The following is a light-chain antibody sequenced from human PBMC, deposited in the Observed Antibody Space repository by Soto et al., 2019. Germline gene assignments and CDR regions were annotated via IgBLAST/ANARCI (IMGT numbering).Light chain of an antibody. V-gene: IGKV3-20*01. CDR2: GSS. Sequence: EIVVTQSPGTLSLSPGERATLSCRASQSVSSSYLAWYQQKPGQAPRLLIYGSSSRATGIPDRFSGSVSGTDFTLTIRRLEPEDFAMYYCQRYGRSPLVTFGQGTRLEMK. CDR3: QRYGRSPLVT. J-gene: IGKJ5*01. CDR1: QSVSSSY.